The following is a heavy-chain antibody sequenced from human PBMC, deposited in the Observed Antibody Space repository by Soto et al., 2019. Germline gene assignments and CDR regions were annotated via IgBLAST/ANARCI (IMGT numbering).Heavy chain of an antibody. CDR1: GASIRSYY. CDR2: VYTSDYT. J-gene: IGHJ5*02. Sequence: SETLSLTCSVSGASIRSYYWHWIRQPPGKGLEWIGYVYTSDYTRYSSSLKSRVTMSVDTSKNQFSLKLSSVTAADTAVYYCARDIVVVPAAIPGTDWFDPWGQGTLVTVSS. CDR3: ARDIVVVPAAIPGTDWFDP. V-gene: IGHV4-4*08. D-gene: IGHD2-2*01.